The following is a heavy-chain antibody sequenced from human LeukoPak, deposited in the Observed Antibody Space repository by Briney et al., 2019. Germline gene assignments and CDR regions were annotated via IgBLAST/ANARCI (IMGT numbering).Heavy chain of an antibody. J-gene: IGHJ5*02. Sequence: PSETLSLTCTVSGGSISSSSYYWGWIRQPPGKGLEWIGSIYYSGSTYYNPSLKSRVTISVDTSKNQFSLKLSSVTAADTAVYYCARAIILDYHWFDPWGQGTLVTVSS. CDR1: GGSISSSSYY. D-gene: IGHD2-8*02. V-gene: IGHV4-39*07. CDR2: IYYSGST. CDR3: ARAIILDYHWFDP.